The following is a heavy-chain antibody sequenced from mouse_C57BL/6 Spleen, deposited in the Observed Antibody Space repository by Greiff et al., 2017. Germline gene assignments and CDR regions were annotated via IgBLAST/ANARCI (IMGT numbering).Heavy chain of an antibody. J-gene: IGHJ1*03. CDR2: IDPSDSYT. Sequence: QVQLKQPGAELVMPGASVKLSCKASGYTFTSYWMHWVKQRPGQGLEWIGEIDPSDSYTNYNQKFKGKSTLTVDKSSSTAYMQLSSLTSEDSAVYYCARAEGNYWYFDVWGTGTTVTVSS. V-gene: IGHV1-69*01. CDR1: GYTFTSYW. CDR3: ARAEGNYWYFDV. D-gene: IGHD2-1*01.